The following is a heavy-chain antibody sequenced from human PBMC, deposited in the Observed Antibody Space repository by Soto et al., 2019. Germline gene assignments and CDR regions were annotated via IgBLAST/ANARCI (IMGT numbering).Heavy chain of an antibody. J-gene: IGHJ4*02. CDR2: ITGSGGST. D-gene: IGHD4-17*01. Sequence: EVQLLESGGGLVQPGGSLRLSCAASGFTFSTYAMIWVRQAPGKGLEWVSVITGSGGSTYYADSVKGRFTISRDTSKNPLFRQMSSLRAEDTAVYYCAKERYGDYGGIDYWGQGTMVTVSS. V-gene: IGHV3-23*01. CDR3: AKERYGDYGGIDY. CDR1: GFTFSTYA.